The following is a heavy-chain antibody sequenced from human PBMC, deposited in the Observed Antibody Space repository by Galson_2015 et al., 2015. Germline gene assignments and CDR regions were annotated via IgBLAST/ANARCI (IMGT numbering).Heavy chain of an antibody. Sequence: SVKVSCKASGYTFTDYAMNWVRQAPGQGLEWVGWINTDTGNPTYAHGFTGRFVFSVDTSVSTAYLQVTSLKAEDTAVYYCAREKQSLTFDYWGLGSLVTVSS. J-gene: IGHJ4*02. CDR1: GYTFTDYA. D-gene: IGHD1-20*01. V-gene: IGHV7-4-1*02. CDR3: AREKQSLTFDY. CDR2: INTDTGNP.